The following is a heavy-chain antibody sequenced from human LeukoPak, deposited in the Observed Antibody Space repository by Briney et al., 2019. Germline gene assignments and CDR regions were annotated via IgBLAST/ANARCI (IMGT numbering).Heavy chain of an antibody. Sequence: GGSLRLSCAASGFTFSSYSMNWVRQAPGKGLEWVSYMSSSGNSIYYADSVKGRFTISRDTAKNSLYLQMNSLRAEDTAVYYCARVQYYSQGVSDYWGQGTLVTVSS. D-gene: IGHD3-10*01. CDR1: GFTFSSYS. CDR2: MSSSGNSI. J-gene: IGHJ4*02. V-gene: IGHV3-48*04. CDR3: ARVQYYSQGVSDY.